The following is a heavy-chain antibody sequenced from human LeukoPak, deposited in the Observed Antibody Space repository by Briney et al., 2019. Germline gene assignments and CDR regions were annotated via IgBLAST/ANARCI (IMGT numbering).Heavy chain of an antibody. J-gene: IGHJ5*02. D-gene: IGHD5-18*01. CDR2: IYYSGST. CDR1: GGSISSSTSYY. V-gene: IGHV4-39*01. Sequence: PSETLSLTCTVSGGSISSSTSYYWGWVRQPPGKGLEWIGSIYYSGSTYRNPSLKSRVAISVDTSKNQFSLKLSSVTAADTAVYYCARHTTMIRRPYNWFDPWGQGTLVTVSS. CDR3: ARHTTMIRRPYNWFDP.